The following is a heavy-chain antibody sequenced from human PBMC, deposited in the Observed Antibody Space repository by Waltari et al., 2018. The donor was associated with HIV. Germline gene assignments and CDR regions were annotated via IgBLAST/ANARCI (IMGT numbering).Heavy chain of an antibody. Sequence: QVHLVQSGTEVKKPGSSVKVSCKTSCGPFIPSATSWVRQAPGKGLEWMGKITPILRVPNYAQKFQGRITITADKSTRTAYMELTSLRSDDTAVYYCAREGGVSFPGAMDVWGQGTTITVSS. V-gene: IGHV1-69*04. CDR2: ITPILRVP. J-gene: IGHJ6*02. CDR3: AREGGVSFPGAMDV. CDR1: CGPFIPSA. D-gene: IGHD3-10*01.